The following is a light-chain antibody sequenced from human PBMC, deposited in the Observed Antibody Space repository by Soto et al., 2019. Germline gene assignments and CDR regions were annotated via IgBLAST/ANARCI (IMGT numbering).Light chain of an antibody. J-gene: IGKJ4*01. V-gene: IGKV3-20*01. CDR1: QSVSSSY. Sequence: EIVLTQSPGTLSLSPGERATLSCRASQSVSSSYLAWYQQKPGQAPRLLIYGASSRATGIPDRFSGSGSGTDFTLTISRLEPEDFAVYYCQQYGSSPLTFGGGINVDIK. CDR3: QQYGSSPLT. CDR2: GAS.